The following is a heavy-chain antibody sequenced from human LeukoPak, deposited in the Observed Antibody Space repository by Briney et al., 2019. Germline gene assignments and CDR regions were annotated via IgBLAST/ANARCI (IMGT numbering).Heavy chain of an antibody. V-gene: IGHV3-21*01. CDR3: VRDFLGESGAGGP. D-gene: IGHD3-10*01. CDR2: INPAGTST. CDR1: GFIFSSYS. J-gene: IGHJ5*02. Sequence: GGCLRLSCAASGFIFSSYSMNWVRQAPGKGLEWVSSINPAGTSTFHVDSVKGRFTISRDNTENSLYMQMDSLRDEDTAVYYCVRDFLGESGAGGPWGQGTLVTVSS.